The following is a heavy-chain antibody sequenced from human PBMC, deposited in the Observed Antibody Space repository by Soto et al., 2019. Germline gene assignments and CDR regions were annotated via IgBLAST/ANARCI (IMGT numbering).Heavy chain of an antibody. D-gene: IGHD6-19*01. CDR2: IDPSDSYT. V-gene: IGHV5-10-1*03. Sequence: EVQLVQSGAEVKKPGESLRISCKGSGYSFTSYWISWVRQMPGKGLEWMGRIDPSDSYTNYSPSFQGHVTISADKSISTAYLQWSSLKASDTAMYYCARHRAADSSGWYYYFDYWGQGTLVTVSS. J-gene: IGHJ4*02. CDR1: GYSFTSYW. CDR3: ARHRAADSSGWYYYFDY.